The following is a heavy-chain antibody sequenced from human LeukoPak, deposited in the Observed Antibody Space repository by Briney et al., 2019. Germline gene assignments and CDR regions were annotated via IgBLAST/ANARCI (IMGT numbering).Heavy chain of an antibody. CDR2: INHSGST. CDR1: GGSFSGYY. Sequence: SETLSLTCAVYGGSFSGYYWSWIRQPPGKGLEWFGEINHSGSTNYNPSLKSRVTMSVDTSKNQFSLKLSSVTAADTAVYYCARGGTLWFGELLSPWGQGTLVTVSS. J-gene: IGHJ5*02. V-gene: IGHV4-34*01. D-gene: IGHD3-10*01. CDR3: ARGGTLWFGELLSP.